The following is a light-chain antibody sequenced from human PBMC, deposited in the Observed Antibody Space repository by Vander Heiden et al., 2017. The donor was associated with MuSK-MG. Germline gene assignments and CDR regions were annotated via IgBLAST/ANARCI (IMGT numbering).Light chain of an antibody. CDR2: RDN. V-gene: IGLV1-47*01. J-gene: IGLJ2*01. Sequence: SVLTQPPSRSGPPGQGVNISCFGINSNFGRNFADWFQQFTGTAPKLLIYRDNQRPSGVPDRFSGSKSGTSASLAISGLRSEDEADYYCAALEDSRSGPVFGGGTKLTVL. CDR1: NSNFGRNF. CDR3: AALEDSRSGPV.